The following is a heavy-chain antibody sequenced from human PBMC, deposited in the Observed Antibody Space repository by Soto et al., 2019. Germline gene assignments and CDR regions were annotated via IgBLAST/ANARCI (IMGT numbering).Heavy chain of an antibody. Sequence: QVQLAQSANEVKKPGASVRVSCKAAGYTFIRYGIAWVRQAPGQGLEWMGWISPYNDYTVYAQKFQGRGSMTADTSTRTVYMNLRGLKSDATAVYYCARGGYYDNSWGKLSHYGLDVWGQGTSVSVSS. J-gene: IGHJ6*02. D-gene: IGHD3-16*01. CDR3: ARGGYYDNSWGKLSHYGLDV. V-gene: IGHV1-18*01. CDR1: GYTFIRYG. CDR2: ISPYNDYT.